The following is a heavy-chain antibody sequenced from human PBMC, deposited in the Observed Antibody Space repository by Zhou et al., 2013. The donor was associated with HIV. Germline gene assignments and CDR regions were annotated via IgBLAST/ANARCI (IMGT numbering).Heavy chain of an antibody. J-gene: IGHJ6*03. CDR3: ARDWIYGDYYYYYMDV. Sequence: QVQLQESGPGLVKPSQTLSLTCTVSGDSISSGKYYLTWIRQPAGKGLEWIGRIYTSGSTNYNPSLKSRVTMSVDTSKNQFSLKLDSVTAADTAVYYCARDWIYGDYYYYYMDVWGKGTTVTVSS. CDR1: GDSISSGKYY. V-gene: IGHV4-61*02. D-gene: IGHD4-17*01. CDR2: IYTSGST.